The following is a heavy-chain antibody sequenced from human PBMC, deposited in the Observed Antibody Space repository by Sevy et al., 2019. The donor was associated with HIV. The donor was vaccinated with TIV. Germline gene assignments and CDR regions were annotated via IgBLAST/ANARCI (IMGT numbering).Heavy chain of an antibody. CDR1: GGSFSGYY. D-gene: IGHD2-2*01. J-gene: IGHJ4*02. CDR3: ARDRGCSSTSCYHQDGYDGPPMFDY. V-gene: IGHV4-34*01. Sequence: SETLSLTCAFYGGSFSGYYWSWIRQPPGKGLEWIGEINHSGSTNYNPSLKSRVTISVDTSKNQFSLKLSSVTAADTAVYYCARDRGCSSTSCYHQDGYDGPPMFDYWGQGTLVTVSS. CDR2: INHSGST.